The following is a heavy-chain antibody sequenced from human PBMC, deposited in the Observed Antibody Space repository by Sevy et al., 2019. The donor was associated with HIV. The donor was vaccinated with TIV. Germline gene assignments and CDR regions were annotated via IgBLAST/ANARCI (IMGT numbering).Heavy chain of an antibody. CDR1: GGSISLYY. V-gene: IGHV4-4*07. CDR2: IYGSGST. CDR3: AREAKLGAPLGY. J-gene: IGHJ4*02. D-gene: IGHD3-16*01. Sequence: SETLSLTCTVSGGSISLYYWSWIRQPAGKGLEWIGHIYGSGSTSYNPPLKSRVTMSVDTSQNQISLKLTSVTAADTAVHYCAREAKLGAPLGYWGQGTLVTVSS.